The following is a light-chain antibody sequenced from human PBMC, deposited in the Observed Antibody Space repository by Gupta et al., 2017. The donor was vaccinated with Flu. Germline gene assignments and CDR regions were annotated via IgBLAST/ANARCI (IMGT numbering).Light chain of an antibody. CDR2: AAS. V-gene: IGKV1-39*01. CDR1: QSISSY. CDR3: EQSYSTPYT. Sequence: DGVTVACRASQSISSYLNWYQQQPEQAPKLLLYAASSLQSGVPSRFSGSGSGRDFTLTISRLQPVGFATYYCEQSYSTPYTFGQGTKLEIK. J-gene: IGKJ2*01.